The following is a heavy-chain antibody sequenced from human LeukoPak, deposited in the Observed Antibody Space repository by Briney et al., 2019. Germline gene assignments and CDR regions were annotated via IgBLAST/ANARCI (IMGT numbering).Heavy chain of an antibody. J-gene: IGHJ4*02. V-gene: IGHV3-48*03. CDR3: AKDRGTDFGVVIGFDY. Sequence: GGSLRLSCAASGFTFSSYEMNWVRQAPGKGLEWVSYISSSGSTIYYADSVKGRFTISRDNSKNTLYLQMNSLRAEDTAVYYCAKDRGTDFGVVIGFDYWGQGTLVTVSS. CDR1: GFTFSSYE. D-gene: IGHD3-3*01. CDR2: ISSSGSTI.